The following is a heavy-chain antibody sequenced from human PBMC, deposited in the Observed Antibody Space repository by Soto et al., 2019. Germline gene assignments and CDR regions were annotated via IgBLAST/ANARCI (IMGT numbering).Heavy chain of an antibody. CDR1: DGSISSYY. CDR2: IFYSGST. D-gene: IGHD1-20*01. CDR3: ARDWYIYYYYGMDV. V-gene: IGHV4-59*12. J-gene: IGHJ6*02. Sequence: SETLSLTCTVSDGSISSYYWGWIRQPPGKGLEWIGYIFYSGSTNYNPSLKSRVTISVDTSKNQFSLKLSSVTAADTAVYYCARDWYIYYYYGMDVWGQGTTVTVSS.